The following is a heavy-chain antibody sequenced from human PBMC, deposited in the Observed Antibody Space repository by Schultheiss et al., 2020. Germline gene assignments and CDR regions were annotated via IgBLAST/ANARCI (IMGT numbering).Heavy chain of an antibody. CDR3: AREGCGGDCYQYYYYYGMDV. CDR1: GGSISSGGYY. V-gene: IGHV4-39*02. CDR2: IYTSGST. J-gene: IGHJ6*02. D-gene: IGHD2-21*02. Sequence: SETLSLTCTVSGGSISSGGYYWSWIRQHPGKGLEWIGRIYTSGSTYYNPSLKSRVTISVDTSKNQFSLKLSSVTAADTAVYYCAREGCGGDCYQYYYYYGMDVWGQGTTVTVSS.